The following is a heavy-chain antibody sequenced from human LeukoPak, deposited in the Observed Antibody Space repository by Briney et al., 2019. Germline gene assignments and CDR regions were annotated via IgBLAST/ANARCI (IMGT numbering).Heavy chain of an antibody. V-gene: IGHV3-30*03. Sequence: GGSLRLSCAASGFIFSNYGIHWVRQAPGKGLEWVAVISYDGSNKYADSVKGRFTISRDNSKNTLFLQMNSLRAEDTAVYYCARDQYYGSGTYYNSSKGYFDYWGQGALVTVSS. D-gene: IGHD3-10*01. CDR2: ISYDGSNK. CDR1: GFIFSNYG. CDR3: ARDQYYGSGTYYNSSKGYFDY. J-gene: IGHJ4*02.